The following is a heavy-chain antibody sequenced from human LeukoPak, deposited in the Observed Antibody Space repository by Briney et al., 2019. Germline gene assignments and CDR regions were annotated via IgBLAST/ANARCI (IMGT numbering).Heavy chain of an antibody. Sequence: SETLSLTCTVSGGSISSYYWSWIRQPPGKELEWIGYIYYSGSTNYNPSLKSRVTISVDKSKNQFSLKLSSVTAADTAVYYCARALRSGDYFDYWGQGTLVTVSS. V-gene: IGHV4-59*12. D-gene: IGHD2-15*01. CDR2: IYYSGST. CDR1: GGSISSYY. CDR3: ARALRSGDYFDY. J-gene: IGHJ4*02.